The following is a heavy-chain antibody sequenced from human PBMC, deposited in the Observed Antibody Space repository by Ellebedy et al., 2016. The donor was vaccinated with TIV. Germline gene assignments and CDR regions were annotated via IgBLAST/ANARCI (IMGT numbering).Heavy chain of an antibody. V-gene: IGHV4-28*05. Sequence: SETLSLXXAVSGYSISSSNWWGWIRQPPGKGLEWIGYIYYSGSIYYNPSLKSRVTMSVDTSKNQFSLKLSSVTAVDTAVYYCARVAGSYSNYCIDIWGQGTMVTVSS. CDR3: ARVAGSYSNYCIDI. D-gene: IGHD4-11*01. CDR2: IYYSGSI. CDR1: GYSISSSNW. J-gene: IGHJ3*02.